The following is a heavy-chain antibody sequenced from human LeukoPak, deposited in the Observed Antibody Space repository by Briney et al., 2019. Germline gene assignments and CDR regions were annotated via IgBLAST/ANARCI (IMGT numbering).Heavy chain of an antibody. CDR2: ISAYNGNT. CDR1: GYTFTSYG. D-gene: IGHD2-15*01. Sequence: VSVKVSCKASGYTFTSYGISWVRQAPGQGLEWMGWISAYNGNTNYAQKLQGRVTMTTDTSTSTAYMELRSLRSDDTAVYYCATYGLGYCSGGSCYSPLELDYWGQGTLVTVSS. CDR3: ATYGLGYCSGGSCYSPLELDY. V-gene: IGHV1-18*04. J-gene: IGHJ4*02.